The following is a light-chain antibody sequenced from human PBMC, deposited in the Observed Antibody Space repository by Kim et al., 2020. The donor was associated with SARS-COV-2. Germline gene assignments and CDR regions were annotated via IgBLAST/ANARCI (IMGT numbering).Light chain of an antibody. CDR1: QSVSSSY. J-gene: IGKJ5*01. V-gene: IGKV3-20*01. CDR2: GAS. Sequence: SPGESAPLTCRASQSVSSSYLAWYQQKPGQAPRLLIFGASSRATGIPDRFSGSGSGTDFTLTISRLEPEDFAVYYCQQYGSSSITFGQGTRLEIK. CDR3: QQYGSSSIT.